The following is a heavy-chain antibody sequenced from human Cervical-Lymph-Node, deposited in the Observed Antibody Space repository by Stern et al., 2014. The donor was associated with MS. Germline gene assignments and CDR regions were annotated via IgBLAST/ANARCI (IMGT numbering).Heavy chain of an antibody. CDR2: INYKWNT. D-gene: IGHD3-22*01. CDR1: GGSISTYY. Sequence: QLQLQESGPGLVQPSETLSLTCTVSGGSISTYYWTWIRQPPGKGLEWIVHINYKWNTNYNPSLKSRVTMSVDTSKNQFSLKLSSVTAADTAVYYCGRRDYYDSSGYYDDAFDIWGQGTMVTVSS. CDR3: GRRDYYDSSGYYDDAFDI. J-gene: IGHJ3*02. V-gene: IGHV4-59*01.